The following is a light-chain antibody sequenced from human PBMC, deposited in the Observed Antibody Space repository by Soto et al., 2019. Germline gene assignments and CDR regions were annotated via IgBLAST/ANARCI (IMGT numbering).Light chain of an antibody. V-gene: IGLV4-60*02. Sequence: QSVLTQSSSASASLGSSVKLTCTLSSGHSTYIIAWHQQQPGKAPRYLMKLEGSGSYNEGSGIPDRFSGSSSGADRYLTISNLQFEDEADYYCETWDTNVVVFGGGTKLTVL. CDR3: ETWDTNVVV. CDR2: LEGSGSY. CDR1: SGHSTYI. J-gene: IGLJ2*01.